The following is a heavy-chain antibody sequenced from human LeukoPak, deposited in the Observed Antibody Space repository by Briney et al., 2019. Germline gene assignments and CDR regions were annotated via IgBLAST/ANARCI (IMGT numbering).Heavy chain of an antibody. J-gene: IGHJ4*02. D-gene: IGHD3-22*01. V-gene: IGHV3-48*03. CDR2: IHSSGTTK. CDR3: ARVDSSGYFYWPDY. CDR1: GFTFINYE. Sequence: GGSLRLSCAASGFTFINYEMRWVRQAPGKGVEGVSLIHSSGTTKYYADSVKGRFTISRDYAKNSLYMQMNSLRADDTAVYYCARVDSSGYFYWPDYWGQGTLVTVSA.